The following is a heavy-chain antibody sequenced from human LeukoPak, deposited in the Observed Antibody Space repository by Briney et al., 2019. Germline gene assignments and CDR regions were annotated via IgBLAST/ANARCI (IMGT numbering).Heavy chain of an antibody. CDR3: AAGGDDFDY. Sequence: SETLSLTCAVYGGSFSGYYWSWIRQPPGKGLEWVGEINHSGSTNYNPSLKSRVTISVDTSKNQFSLKLSSVTAADTAVYYCAAGGDDFDYWGKGTLVTVSS. CDR2: INHSGST. CDR1: GGSFSGYY. J-gene: IGHJ4*02. V-gene: IGHV4-34*01. D-gene: IGHD3-16*01.